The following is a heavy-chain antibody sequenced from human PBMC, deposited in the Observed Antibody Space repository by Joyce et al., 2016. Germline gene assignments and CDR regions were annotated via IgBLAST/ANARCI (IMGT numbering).Heavy chain of an antibody. CDR2: IIPVFGTA. CDR3: ARENGGY. D-gene: IGHD3-10*01. J-gene: IGHJ4*02. CDR1: GGTFNTYP. Sequence: QVQLVQSGAEVKKPGSSVKVSCKTSGGTFNTYPIKWVRRAPGQGLEWMGGIIPVFGTANYAQKFQGRITITADDSTSTAYMELSSLRFEDTAVYYCARENGGYWGQGTLVTVSS. V-gene: IGHV1-69*01.